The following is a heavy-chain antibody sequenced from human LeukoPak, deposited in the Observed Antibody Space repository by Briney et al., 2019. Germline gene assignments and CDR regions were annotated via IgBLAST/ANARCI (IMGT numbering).Heavy chain of an antibody. J-gene: IGHJ4*02. Sequence: GGSLRLSCAASGFTVSRNYMSWVRQAPGKGLEWVSVIYSGGGTYYADSVKGRFTISRDTSKNTVYLQMNSLRAEDTAVYYCARDYGYAGIDYWGQGTLVTVSS. CDR3: ARDYGYAGIDY. V-gene: IGHV3-66*01. CDR2: IYSGGGT. D-gene: IGHD5-18*01. CDR1: GFTVSRNY.